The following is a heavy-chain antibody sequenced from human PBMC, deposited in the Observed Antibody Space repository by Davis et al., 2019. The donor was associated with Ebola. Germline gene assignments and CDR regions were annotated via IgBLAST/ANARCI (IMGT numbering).Heavy chain of an antibody. CDR2: MYSIGTT. CDR3: AGDYGYSVEDGWFDT. Sequence: GESLKISCAVSGFTVGSKYMNWIRQAPGKGLEWVSVMYSIGTTYYADSVKGRFTISRDNAKNMLFLQMDSLRIEDSAVYYCAGDYGYSVEDGWFDTWRQGTLVTVSS. D-gene: IGHD4-17*01. J-gene: IGHJ5*02. V-gene: IGHV3-66*03. CDR1: GFTVGSKY.